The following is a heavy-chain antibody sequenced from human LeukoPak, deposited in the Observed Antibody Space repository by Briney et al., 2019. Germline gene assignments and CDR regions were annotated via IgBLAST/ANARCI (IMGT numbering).Heavy chain of an antibody. CDR3: ARDPYTPVVPAAMRGNY. CDR2: ISGSGGST. V-gene: IGHV3-23*01. J-gene: IGHJ4*02. CDR1: GFTFSSYA. D-gene: IGHD2-2*01. Sequence: GGSLRLSCAASGFTFSSYAMSWVRQAPGKGLEWVSAISGSGGSTYYADSVKGRFTISRDNPKNTLYLQMNSLRAEDTAVYYCARDPYTPVVPAAMRGNYWGQGTLVTVSS.